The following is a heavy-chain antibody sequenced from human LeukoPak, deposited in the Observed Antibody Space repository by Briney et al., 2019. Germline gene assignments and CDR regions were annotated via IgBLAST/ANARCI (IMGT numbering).Heavy chain of an antibody. CDR1: GGPFSSYV. CDR3: ARNRGVTMVRGRNYYYYYMDV. Sequence: VKVSFQASGGPFSSYVISWGRPAPGQGAGWKGGIIPIFGTANYSQKFQGRVTITTDESTGTAHQELSSLRSEDTAVYYCARNRGVTMVRGRNYYYYYMDVWGKGTTVTVSS. CDR2: IIPIFGTA. D-gene: IGHD3-10*01. J-gene: IGHJ6*03. V-gene: IGHV1-69*05.